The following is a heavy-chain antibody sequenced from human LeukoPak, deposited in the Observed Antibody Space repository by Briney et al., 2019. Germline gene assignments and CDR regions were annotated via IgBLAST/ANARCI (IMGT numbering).Heavy chain of an antibody. CDR1: GFTFSDYY. J-gene: IGHJ5*02. Sequence: GGSLRLSCAASGFTFSDYYMSWIRQAPGKGLEGVSYISSSGSTIYYADSVKGRFTISRDNAKNSLYLQMNSLRAEDTAVYYCARDHRDFWSGKWFDPWGQGTLVTVSS. CDR2: ISSSGSTI. CDR3: ARDHRDFWSGKWFDP. D-gene: IGHD3-3*01. V-gene: IGHV3-11*01.